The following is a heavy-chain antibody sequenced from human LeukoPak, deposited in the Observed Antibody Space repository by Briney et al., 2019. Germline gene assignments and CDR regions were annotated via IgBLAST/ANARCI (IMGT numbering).Heavy chain of an antibody. CDR1: GGSFSGYY. D-gene: IGHD3-10*01. V-gene: IGHV4-34*01. Sequence: SETLSLTCAVYGGSFSGYYWSWIRQPPGKGLEWIGEINHSGSTNYNPSLKSRVTISVDTSKNQFSLKLSSVTAADTAVYYCARALRGSGYYYYYMDVWGKGTTVTVSS. CDR3: ARALRGSGYYYYYMDV. CDR2: INHSGST. J-gene: IGHJ6*03.